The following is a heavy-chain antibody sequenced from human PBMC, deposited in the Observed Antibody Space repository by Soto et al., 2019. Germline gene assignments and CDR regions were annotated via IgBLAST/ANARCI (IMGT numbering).Heavy chain of an antibody. J-gene: IGHJ4*02. CDR3: ARRRRTDMDDIVLMHDFDF. D-gene: IGHD2-15*01. CDR2: INRNGKNR. Sequence: QVQLVESGGGLVKPGGSLRLSCAASGFTFSDYYMSWIRQAPGRGLEWLSYINRNGKNRDYADSVRGRSTISRDNAKTSLYLEMNGLSVDDTAVYYCARRRRTDMDDIVLMHDFDFWGQGTLVTVSS. CDR1: GFTFSDYY. V-gene: IGHV3-11*01.